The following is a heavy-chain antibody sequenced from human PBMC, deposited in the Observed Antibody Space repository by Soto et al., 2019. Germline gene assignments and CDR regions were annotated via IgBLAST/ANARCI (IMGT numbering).Heavy chain of an antibody. V-gene: IGHV4-31*03. J-gene: IGHJ6*03. Sequence: SETLSLTCTFSCGSISSGGYYWSWVRQHPGKGLEWIGYIYYSGSTYYNPSLKSRVTISVDTSKNQFSLKLSSVTAADTAVYYCARTNGYYYMDVWGKGTTVTVSS. CDR3: ARTNGYYYMDV. CDR1: CGSISSGGYY. CDR2: IYYSGST. D-gene: IGHD2-8*01.